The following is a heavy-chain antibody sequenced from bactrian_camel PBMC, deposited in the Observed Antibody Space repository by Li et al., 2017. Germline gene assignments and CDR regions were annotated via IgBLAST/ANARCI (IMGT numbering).Heavy chain of an antibody. CDR3: AASTSYSAQLLQGLYRY. V-gene: IGHV3-2*01. Sequence: ESGGSLVQPGGSLRLSCVASRFTFSNYYMSWVRQAPGQAPEWVSSINSDGSYTVNAGSVKGRFAITKDNAKNMLYLEMTNLKPEDTAMYYCAASTSYSAQLLQGLYRYWGQGTQVTVS. CDR1: RFTFSNYY. J-gene: IGHJ4*01. D-gene: IGHD6*01. CDR2: INSDGSYT.